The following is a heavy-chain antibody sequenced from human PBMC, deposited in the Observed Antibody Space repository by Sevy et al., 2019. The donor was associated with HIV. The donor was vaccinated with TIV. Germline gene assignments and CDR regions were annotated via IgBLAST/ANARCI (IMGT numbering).Heavy chain of an antibody. CDR1: GFTFSSSG. V-gene: IGHV3-30*18. CDR3: AKDKSWLLQTIDN. Sequence: GGSLRLSCAASGFTFSSSGMHWVRQAPGKGLEWVAVLSYDGNNKYYADSVQGRFTISRDNSKNTLYLQMSSLRAEDTVLYYCAKDKSWLLQTIDNWGQGTLVTVSS. CDR2: LSYDGNNK. J-gene: IGHJ4*02. D-gene: IGHD6-19*01.